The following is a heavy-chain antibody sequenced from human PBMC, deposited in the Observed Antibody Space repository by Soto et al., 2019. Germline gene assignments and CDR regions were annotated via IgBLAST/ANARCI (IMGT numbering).Heavy chain of an antibody. CDR3: ARGDRHSRGDIDY. CDR1: GGSVSSESHY. Sequence: SETLSLTCTVSGGSVSSESHYWSWIRQTPGKGLEWIGYIYYIGSTNYNPSLKSRVTISVDTSKNQFSLKLSSVTAADTAVYYCARGDRHSRGDIDYWGQGTQVTVSS. CDR2: IYYIGST. V-gene: IGHV4-61*01. J-gene: IGHJ4*02. D-gene: IGHD6-19*01.